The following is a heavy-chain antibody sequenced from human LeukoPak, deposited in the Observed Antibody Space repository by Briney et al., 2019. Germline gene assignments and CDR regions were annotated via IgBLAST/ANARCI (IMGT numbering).Heavy chain of an antibody. J-gene: IGHJ5*02. CDR3: ARYFWSGYSYRNWFDP. Sequence: SETLSLTCAVYGGSFSGYYWSWIRQPPGKGLEWIGEINHSGSTNYNPSLKSRVTISVDTSKNQSSLKLSSVTAADTAVYYCARYFWSGYSYRNWFDPWGQGTLVTASS. V-gene: IGHV4-34*01. D-gene: IGHD3-3*01. CDR2: INHSGST. CDR1: GGSFSGYY.